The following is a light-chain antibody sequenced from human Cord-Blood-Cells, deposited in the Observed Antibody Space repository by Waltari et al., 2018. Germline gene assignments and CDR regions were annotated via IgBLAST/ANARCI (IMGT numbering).Light chain of an antibody. CDR2: WAS. V-gene: IGKV4-1*01. J-gene: IGKJ4*01. CDR1: QSVLYSSNNKNY. Sequence: DIVMTQSPHSLAVSLGESATINCKSSQSVLYSSNNKNYISWYQQKPGQPPKRLIYWASTRESGVPDRFSGSGSGTDFTLTISSLQAEDVAVYYCQQYYSTPLTFGGGTKVEIK. CDR3: QQYYSTPLT.